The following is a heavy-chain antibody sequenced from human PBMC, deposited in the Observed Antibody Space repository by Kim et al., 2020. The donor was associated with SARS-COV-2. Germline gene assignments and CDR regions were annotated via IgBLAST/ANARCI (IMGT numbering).Heavy chain of an antibody. CDR1: GGTFSSYA. Sequence: SVKVSCKASGGTFSSYAISWVRQAPGQGLEWMGGIIPIFGTANYAQKFQGRVTITADESTSTAYMELSSLRSEDTAVYYCAREKYGDQPNYYYYYGMDVWGQGTTVTVSS. CDR3: AREKYGDQPNYYYYYGMDV. V-gene: IGHV1-69*13. CDR2: IIPIFGTA. D-gene: IGHD4-17*01. J-gene: IGHJ6*02.